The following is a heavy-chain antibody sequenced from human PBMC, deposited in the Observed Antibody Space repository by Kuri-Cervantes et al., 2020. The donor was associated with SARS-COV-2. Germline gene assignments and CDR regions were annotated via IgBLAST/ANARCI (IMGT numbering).Heavy chain of an antibody. CDR1: GFTFSSYD. CDR3: AKDPGFRELLYYFDY. D-gene: IGHD3-10*01. V-gene: IGHV3-13*04. Sequence: GESLKISCAASGFTFSSYDMHWVRQATGKGLEWVSAIGTAGDTYYPGSVKGRFTISRENAKNSLYLQMNSLRAGDTAVYYCAKDPGFRELLYYFDYWGQGTLVTVSS. J-gene: IGHJ4*02. CDR2: IGTAGDT.